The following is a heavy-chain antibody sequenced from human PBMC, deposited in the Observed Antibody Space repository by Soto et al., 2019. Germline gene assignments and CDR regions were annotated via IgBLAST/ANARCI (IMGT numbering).Heavy chain of an antibody. V-gene: IGHV3-53*01. CDR1: GLTVSGKKY. J-gene: IGHJ3*01. D-gene: IGHD1-1*01. CDR3: ATWHEREHAYDV. Sequence: DVQLVASGGGLMHPGESLRLSCAASGLTVSGKKYVAWVRQAPGKGLEWVSALYDVDGSFYSDSVKGRFTTSSDSSKTTVYLQMNDLRPADTAVYYCATWHEREHAYDVWGQGTTVTVSS. CDR2: LYDVDGS.